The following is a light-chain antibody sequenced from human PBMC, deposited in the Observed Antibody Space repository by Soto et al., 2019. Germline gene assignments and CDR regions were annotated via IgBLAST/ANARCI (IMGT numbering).Light chain of an antibody. CDR2: EVN. CDR1: SSDVGSYDY. V-gene: IGLV2-14*01. J-gene: IGLJ3*02. Sequence: SALTQPASVSGSPGQSITISCTGTSSDVGSYDYVSWYQHHPGKAPKLLIYEVNNRPSGVSNRFSGSKSGNTASLTISGLQAEDEAAYYCSSYASTSFGVFGGGTKLTVL. CDR3: SSYASTSFGV.